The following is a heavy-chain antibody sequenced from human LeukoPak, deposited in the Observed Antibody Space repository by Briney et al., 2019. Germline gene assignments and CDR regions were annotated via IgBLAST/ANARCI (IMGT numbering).Heavy chain of an antibody. CDR2: IHSSGPT. CDR3: AILRRGGDWYFDL. J-gene: IGHJ2*01. D-gene: IGHD1-26*01. Sequence: SETLSLTCTVSGDYISNYYWSWIRQPPGKGLEWIGYIHSSGPTNYNPSLKSRITMSADTSKNQFSLRLTSVTAADTAVYYCAILRRGGDWYFDLWGRDTLVTVSS. CDR1: GDYISNYY. V-gene: IGHV4-4*09.